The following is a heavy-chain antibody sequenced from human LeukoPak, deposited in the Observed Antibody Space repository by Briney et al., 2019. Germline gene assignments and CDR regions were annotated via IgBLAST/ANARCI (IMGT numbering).Heavy chain of an antibody. CDR1: GFIVSENY. D-gene: IGHD6-19*01. J-gene: IGHJ6*02. CDR2: VYSGGLT. V-gene: IGHV3-66*01. CDR3: VRDRWPGLGDF. Sequence: GGSLRLSCAASGFIVSENYMSWVRQAPGKGLEWVSTVYSGGLTFYADPVKGRYTISRDNSKNTLYLQMSSLRTEDTAVYYCVRDRWPGLGDFWGQGTTVTVSS.